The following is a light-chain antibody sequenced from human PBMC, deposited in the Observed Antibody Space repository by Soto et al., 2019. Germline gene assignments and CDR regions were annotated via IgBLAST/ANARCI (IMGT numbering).Light chain of an antibody. CDR3: MQGTQWPRT. CDR2: KVS. Sequence: DVVMTQSPLSLPVTLGQPASISCRSSQSLVYSDGNTYLNWFQQRPGQSPRRLICKVSNRDSGVPDRFSGSGSGTDFTLKISRVEAEDVGVYYCMQGTQWPRTFGQGTKVEIK. CDR1: QSLVYSDGNTY. V-gene: IGKV2-30*01. J-gene: IGKJ1*01.